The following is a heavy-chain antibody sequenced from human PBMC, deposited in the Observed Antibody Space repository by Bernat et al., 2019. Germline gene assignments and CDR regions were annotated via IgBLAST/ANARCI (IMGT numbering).Heavy chain of an antibody. CDR1: GFTFGDYA. Sequence: EVQLVESGGGLVQPGRSLRLSCTASGFTFGDYAMSWVRQAPGKGLEWVGFIRSKAYGGKTEYAASVKGRFTISRDDSKIITYLQMNRLKTEDTAVYYCTRGPGWYYDSSGYYPFDYWGQGTLVTVSS. CDR2: IRSKAYGGKT. CDR3: TRGPGWYYDSSGYYPFDY. D-gene: IGHD3-22*01. J-gene: IGHJ4*02. V-gene: IGHV3-49*04.